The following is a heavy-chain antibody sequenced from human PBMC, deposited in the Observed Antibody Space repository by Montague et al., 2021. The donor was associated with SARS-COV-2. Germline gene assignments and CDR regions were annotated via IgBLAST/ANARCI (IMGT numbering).Heavy chain of an antibody. Sequence: LRLSCAASEFAFSSYAMSWVRQAPGKGLEWVSAIYSGGSSTFYADSVKGRFTISRDNSKSTLYLQMNSLRAEDTAVYYCAKSAWGVTDAFDIWGQGTMVTVSS. V-gene: IGHV3-23*03. CDR2: IYSGGSST. CDR1: EFAFSSYA. CDR3: AKSAWGVTDAFDI. J-gene: IGHJ3*02. D-gene: IGHD1-26*01.